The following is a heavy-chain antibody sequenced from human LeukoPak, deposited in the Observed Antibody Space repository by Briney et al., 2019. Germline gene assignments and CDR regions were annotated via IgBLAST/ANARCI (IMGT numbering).Heavy chain of an antibody. CDR1: GFTFSDCA. CDR3: AKDNVAAAGRYFDY. V-gene: IGHV3-30*18. CDR2: ISYDGSNK. Sequence: GGSLRLSCAASGFTFSDCAMTWVRQAPGKGLEWVALISYDGSNKYFADSVKGRFTISRDNSKNTLYLQMHSLRAEDTAVYYCAKDNVAAAGRYFDYWGQGTLVTVSS. D-gene: IGHD6-13*01. J-gene: IGHJ4*02.